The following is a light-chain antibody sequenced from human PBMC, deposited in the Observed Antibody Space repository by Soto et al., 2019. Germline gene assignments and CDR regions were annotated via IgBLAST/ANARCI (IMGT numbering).Light chain of an antibody. CDR3: QQSYSTPYT. V-gene: IGKV1-39*01. CDR1: QSISTY. CDR2: AAS. Sequence: DIQMTQSPSSLSASVGDRITISCRASQSISTYLNWYQQRPGKAPNLLIYAASSLRSVVPSRFSGSGSGTDFTLTISSLQPEDFATYYCQQSYSTPYTFARGTKLELK. J-gene: IGKJ2*01.